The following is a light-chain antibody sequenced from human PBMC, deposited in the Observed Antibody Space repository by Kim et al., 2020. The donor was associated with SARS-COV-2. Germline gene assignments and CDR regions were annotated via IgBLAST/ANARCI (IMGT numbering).Light chain of an antibody. V-gene: IGKV3-15*01. Sequence: VSPGERATPSCRASQGVSNNLAWYQQKPGQAPRLLIYGASTRATDIPARFSGSGSGTEFTLTITSLQSEDFAVYYCQQYNNWPPYTFGQGTKLEI. CDR2: GAS. CDR1: QGVSNN. CDR3: QQYNNWPPYT. J-gene: IGKJ2*01.